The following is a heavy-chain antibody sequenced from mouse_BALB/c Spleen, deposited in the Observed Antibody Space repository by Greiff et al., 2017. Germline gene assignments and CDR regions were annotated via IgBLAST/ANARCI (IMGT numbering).Heavy chain of an antibody. CDR2: IDPANGNT. D-gene: IGHD2-4*01. V-gene: IGHV14-3*02. CDR3: ASPSTMITTHAMDY. Sequence: VQLQQSGAELVKPGASVKLSCTASGFNIKDTYMHWVKQRPEQGLEWIGRIDPANGNTKYDPKFQGKATITADTSSNTVYLQLSSLTSEDTAVYYCASPSTMITTHAMDYWGQGTSVTVSS. J-gene: IGHJ4*01. CDR1: GFNIKDTY.